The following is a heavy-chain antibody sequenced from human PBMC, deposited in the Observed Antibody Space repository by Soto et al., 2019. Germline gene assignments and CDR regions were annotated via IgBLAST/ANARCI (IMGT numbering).Heavy chain of an antibody. CDR1: GDSSSSSYY. CDR3: ASPKIAFYNWFDP. V-gene: IGHV4-39*01. Sequence: SETLSLTCTVSGDSSSSSYYWGWIRQPPGKGLEWIGSIYYSGSTYYNPSLKSRVTISVDTSKNQFSLKLSSVTAADTAVYYCASPKIAFYNWFDPWGQGTLVTVSS. D-gene: IGHD3-3*02. J-gene: IGHJ5*02. CDR2: IYYSGST.